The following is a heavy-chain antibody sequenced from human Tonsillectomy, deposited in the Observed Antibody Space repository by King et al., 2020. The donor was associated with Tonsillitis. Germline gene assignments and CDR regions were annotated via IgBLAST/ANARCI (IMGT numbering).Heavy chain of an antibody. CDR2: IIPIFGTA. J-gene: IGHJ3*02. V-gene: IGHV1-69*01. CDR1: GGTFSSYA. D-gene: IGHD2-2*02. Sequence: QLVQSGAEVKKPGSSVKVSCKASGGTFSSYAISWVRQAPGQGLEWMGGIIPIFGTANYAQKFQGRVTITADESTSTAYMELRSLRSEETAVYYCARDREVIVLVPAAIKIYDAFDIWGQGTMVTVSS. CDR3: ARDREVIVLVPAAIKIYDAFDI.